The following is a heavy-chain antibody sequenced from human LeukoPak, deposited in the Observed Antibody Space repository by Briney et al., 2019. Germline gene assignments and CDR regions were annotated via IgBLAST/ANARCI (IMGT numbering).Heavy chain of an antibody. D-gene: IGHD3-9*01. Sequence: GGSLRLSCAASGFTFSSYGMSWVRQAPGKGLEWVSATSGSGGSTYYADSVKGRYTISRDNSKNTLYLQMNSLRAEDTAVYYCAKGHYDILTGYYPTIDYWGQGTLVTVSS. CDR2: TSGSGGST. CDR1: GFTFSSYG. CDR3: AKGHYDILTGYYPTIDY. V-gene: IGHV3-23*01. J-gene: IGHJ4*02.